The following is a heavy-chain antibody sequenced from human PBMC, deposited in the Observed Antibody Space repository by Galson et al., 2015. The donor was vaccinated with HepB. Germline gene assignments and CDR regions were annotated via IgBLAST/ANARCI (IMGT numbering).Heavy chain of an antibody. Sequence: SLRLSCAASGFTFSSYSMNWVRQAPGKGLEWVSYISSSSSTIYYADSVKGRFTISRDNAKNSLYLQMNSLRAEDTAVYYCARDRGVVPAHVFWFDPWGQGTLVTVSS. D-gene: IGHD2-2*01. V-gene: IGHV3-48*01. CDR2: ISSSSSTI. J-gene: IGHJ5*02. CDR3: ARDRGVVPAHVFWFDP. CDR1: GFTFSSYS.